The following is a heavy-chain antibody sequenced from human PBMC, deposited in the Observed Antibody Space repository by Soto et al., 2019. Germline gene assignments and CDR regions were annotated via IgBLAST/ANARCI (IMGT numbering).Heavy chain of an antibody. CDR1: GGSFSGYY. V-gene: IGHV4-34*01. CDR3: APAPYCSSTSCYARAFDY. Sequence: SETLSLTCAVYGGSFSGYYWSWIRQPPGKGLEWVGEINNSGSTNYNPTLKSRVTISVDTSKNQFSLKLSSVTAADTAVYYCAPAPYCSSTSCYARAFDYWGQGTLVTVSS. D-gene: IGHD2-2*01. CDR2: INNSGST. J-gene: IGHJ4*02.